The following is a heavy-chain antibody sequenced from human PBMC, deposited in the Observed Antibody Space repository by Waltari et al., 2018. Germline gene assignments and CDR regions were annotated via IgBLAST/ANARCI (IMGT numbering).Heavy chain of an antibody. D-gene: IGHD1-1*01. CDR1: GASITIRNYY. J-gene: IGHJ4*02. V-gene: IGHV4-39*01. Sequence: QLQLQESGPGLVKPSETLSLTCTVSGASITIRNYYWGWIRHSPGKGLEWLGSLYFSGNTYYNPSLGSRLTMSVDTSKNQFYLRLNSVTAADRGVYYCTRHTTALAGTFSEFDYWGQGTLVAVSS. CDR3: TRHTTALAGTFSEFDY. CDR2: LYFSGNT.